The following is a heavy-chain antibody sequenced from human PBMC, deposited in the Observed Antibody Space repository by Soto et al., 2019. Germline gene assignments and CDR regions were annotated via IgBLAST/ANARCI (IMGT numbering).Heavy chain of an antibody. CDR1: GGSIRVQSYY. D-gene: IGHD1-20*01. CDR2: SYYSGTS. V-gene: IGHV4-39*01. J-gene: IGHJ5*02. CDR3: TRRYNWNDYYFDP. Sequence: SETLSLTCTVSGGSIRVQSYYWTWIRQTPWKGLEWVGSSYYSGTSYFNPALKGRVTISVDTSTNQFSLRLTSVTAADTAVYYCTRRYNWNDYYFDPWGQGTLVNVSS.